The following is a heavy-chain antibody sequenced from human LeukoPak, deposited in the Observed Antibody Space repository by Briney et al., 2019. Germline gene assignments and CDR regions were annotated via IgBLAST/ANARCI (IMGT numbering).Heavy chain of an antibody. J-gene: IGHJ4*02. Sequence: SETLSLTCTVSGASISSYYWSWIRQPAGKGLEWIVRIYTSGSTNYNPSLKSRVTMSVDTSKNQFSLKLSSVTAADTAVYYCASYSGTYAYYGYWGQGTLVTVSS. V-gene: IGHV4-4*07. D-gene: IGHD1-26*01. CDR1: GASISSYY. CDR3: ASYSGTYAYYGY. CDR2: IYTSGST.